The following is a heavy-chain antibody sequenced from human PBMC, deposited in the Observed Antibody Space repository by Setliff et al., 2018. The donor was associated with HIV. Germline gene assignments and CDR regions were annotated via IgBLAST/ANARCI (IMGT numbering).Heavy chain of an antibody. D-gene: IGHD4-17*01. Sequence: SETLSLTCNVSGFSISSNYYWGWVRQPPGRGLEWIGNIYHSGTAYYNPSFKTRVAISIDTSKNYVSLKLRSLTAADTAIYYCARDAVRSKDWFDPWGPGILVTVSS. CDR2: IYHSGTA. CDR3: ARDAVRSKDWFDP. J-gene: IGHJ5*02. V-gene: IGHV4-38-2*02. CDR1: GFSISSNYY.